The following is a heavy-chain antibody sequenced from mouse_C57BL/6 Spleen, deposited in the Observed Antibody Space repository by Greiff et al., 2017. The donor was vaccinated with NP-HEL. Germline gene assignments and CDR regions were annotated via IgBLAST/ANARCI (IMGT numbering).Heavy chain of an antibody. Sequence: QVQLQQPGAELVKPGASVKLSCKASGYTFTSYWMQWVKQRPGQGLEWIGEIDPSDSYTNYNQKFKGKATLTVDTSSSTAYMQLSSLTSEDSAVYYCARGAAVGRNPLFAYWGQGTLVTVSA. CDR2: IDPSDSYT. J-gene: IGHJ3*01. V-gene: IGHV1-50*01. D-gene: IGHD6-1*01. CDR3: ARGAAVGRNPLFAY. CDR1: GYTFTSYW.